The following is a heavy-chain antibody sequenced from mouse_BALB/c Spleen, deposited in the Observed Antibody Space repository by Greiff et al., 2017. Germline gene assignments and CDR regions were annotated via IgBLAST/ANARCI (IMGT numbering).Heavy chain of an antibody. CDR2: ISSGGSYT. V-gene: IGHV5-9-3*01. CDR3: ARQRGSYDYDAWFAY. D-gene: IGHD2-4*01. J-gene: IGHJ3*01. Sequence: EVKLVESGGGLVKPGGSLKLSCAASGFTFSSYPMSWVRQTPEKRLEWVATISSGGSYTYYPDSVKGRFTISRDNAKNTLYLQMSSLRSEDTAMYYCARQRGSYDYDAWFAYWGQGTLVTVSA. CDR1: GFTFSSYP.